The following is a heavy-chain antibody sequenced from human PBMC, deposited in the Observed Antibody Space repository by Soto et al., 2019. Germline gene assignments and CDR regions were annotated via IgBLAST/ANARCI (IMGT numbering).Heavy chain of an antibody. CDR2: SIPIFGTA. J-gene: IGHJ4*02. D-gene: IGHD6-13*01. CDR3: ARVSYQLAAGLYYFDY. CDR1: EATFTSYA. Sequence: QVQLVQSGAEVKKPGSWVRVSGKASEATFTSYATSGVRRPPDKGLDGLGGSIPIFGTANYAQKSKGRVTITADESTSTAYMELSSLRSEDTAVYYCARVSYQLAAGLYYFDYWGQGTLVTVSS. V-gene: IGHV1-69*01.